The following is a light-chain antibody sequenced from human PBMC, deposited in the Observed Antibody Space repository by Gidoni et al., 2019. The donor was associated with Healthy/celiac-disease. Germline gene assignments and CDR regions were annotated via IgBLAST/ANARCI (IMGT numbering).Light chain of an antibody. CDR3: QQSYPPLT. V-gene: IGKV1-39*01. CDR2: AAS. J-gene: IGKJ4*01. Sequence: DIQMTQSPSSLSASVGDRVTITCRASQSISSYLNWYQQKPGKAPKLLIYAASSLQSGVPSRFSGSGSGTDFTLTISSLQPEDFATYYCQQSYPPLTFXGXTKVEIK. CDR1: QSISSY.